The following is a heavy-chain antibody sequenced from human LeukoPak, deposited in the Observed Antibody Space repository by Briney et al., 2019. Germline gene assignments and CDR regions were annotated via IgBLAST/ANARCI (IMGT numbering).Heavy chain of an antibody. J-gene: IGHJ5*02. Sequence: SETLSLTCAVYGGSFNDYYWSWIRQPPGQGLEWIGEISHSESATYNASLKSRVIISFDTSKSQFSLHLKSVTAADTAVYYCSGIRRTYGDIVLPLDPWGQGTLVTVSS. CDR2: ISHSESA. D-gene: IGHD4-17*01. CDR3: SGIRRTYGDIVLPLDP. CDR1: GGSFNDYY. V-gene: IGHV4-34*01.